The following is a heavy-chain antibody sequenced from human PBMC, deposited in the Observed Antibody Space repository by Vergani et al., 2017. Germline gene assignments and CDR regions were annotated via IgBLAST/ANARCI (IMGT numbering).Heavy chain of an antibody. CDR2: ISYDGSNK. Sequence: QVQLVESGGGVVQPGRSLRLSCAASGFTFSSYCMHWVRQAPGKGLEWVAVISYDGSNKYYADSVKGRFTISRDNSKNTLYLQMNSLRAEDTAVYYCAKDDSVLRYFDWLLRTFDYWGQGTLVTVSS. CDR1: GFTFSSYC. V-gene: IGHV3-30*18. J-gene: IGHJ4*02. CDR3: AKDDSVLRYFDWLLRTFDY. D-gene: IGHD3-9*01.